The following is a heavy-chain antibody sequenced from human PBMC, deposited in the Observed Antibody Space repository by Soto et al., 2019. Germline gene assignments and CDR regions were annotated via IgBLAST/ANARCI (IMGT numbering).Heavy chain of an antibody. J-gene: IGHJ4*02. CDR2: ISYDGSNK. CDR3: AKGVDTAP. D-gene: IGHD5-18*01. V-gene: IGHV3-30*18. CDR1: GFTFSSYG. Sequence: QVQLVESGGGVVQPGRSLRLSCAASGFTFSSYGMHWVRQAPGKGLEWVAVISYDGSNKYYADSVKGRFTISRDNSKNTLYLQMNSLRAEDTAVYYCAKGVDTAPWGQGTLVTVSS.